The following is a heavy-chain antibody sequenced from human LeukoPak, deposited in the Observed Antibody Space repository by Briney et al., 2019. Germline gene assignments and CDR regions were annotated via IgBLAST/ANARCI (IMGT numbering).Heavy chain of an antibody. J-gene: IGHJ4*02. CDR2: IYYSGST. V-gene: IGHV4-39*01. Sequence: PSETLSLTCTVSGGSISNSSYSWGWVRQPPGKGLEWIGSIYYSGSTYYNPSLKSRVTISVDTSKNQFSLKLSSVTAADTAVYYCARQGGRLRFLEWLFSGLDYWGQGTLVTVSS. CDR1: GGSISNSSYS. CDR3: ARQGGRLRFLEWLFSGLDY. D-gene: IGHD3-3*01.